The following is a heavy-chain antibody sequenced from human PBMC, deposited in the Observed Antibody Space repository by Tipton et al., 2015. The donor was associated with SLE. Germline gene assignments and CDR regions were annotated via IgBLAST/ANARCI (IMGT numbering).Heavy chain of an antibody. CDR2: ISSSGSTI. V-gene: IGHV3-48*03. CDR1: GFTFSSYE. J-gene: IGHJ3*02. CDR3: ASLAYCGGDCLSDAFDI. D-gene: IGHD2-21*01. Sequence: SLRLSCAASGFTFSSYEMNWVRQAPGKGLEWVSYISSSGSTIYYADSVKGRFTISRDNAKNSLYLQMNSLRAEDTAVYYCASLAYCGGDCLSDAFDIWGQGTMVTVSS.